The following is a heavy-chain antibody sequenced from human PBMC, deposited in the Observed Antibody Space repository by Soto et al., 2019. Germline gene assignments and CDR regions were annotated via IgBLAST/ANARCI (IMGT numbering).Heavy chain of an antibody. Sequence: EVQLVESGGGLVQPGGSLRLSCAASGFTFSSYWMHWVRPAPGKGLVWVSRVNSDGRSTSYADSVKGRFTNSRDKAKNALYLQMNGLRAEDTAVYYCVRTSLVVAAATREDYWGQGTLVTSSS. D-gene: IGHD2-15*01. J-gene: IGHJ4*02. CDR1: GFTFSSYW. CDR3: VRTSLVVAAATREDY. V-gene: IGHV3-74*01. CDR2: VNSDGRST.